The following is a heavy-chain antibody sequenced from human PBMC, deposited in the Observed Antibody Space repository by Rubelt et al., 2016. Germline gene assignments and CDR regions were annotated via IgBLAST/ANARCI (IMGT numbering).Heavy chain of an antibody. D-gene: IGHD6-13*01. J-gene: IGHJ3*02. V-gene: IGHV3-33*01. CDR1: GFTFSSYG. Sequence: QVQLVESGGGVVQPGRSLSLSCAASGFTFSSYGMHWVRPAPGKGLEWVAVIWYDGSNKYYADSVKGRFTISRDNSKNTLYLQMNSLRAEDTAVYYCARDFQWGYSSPGDAFDIWGQGTMVTVSS. CDR3: ARDFQWGYSSPGDAFDI. CDR2: IWYDGSNK.